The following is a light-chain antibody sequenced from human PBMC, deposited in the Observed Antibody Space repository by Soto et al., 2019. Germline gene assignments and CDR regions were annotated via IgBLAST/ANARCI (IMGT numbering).Light chain of an antibody. V-gene: IGKV3-15*01. CDR3: QQSNNWPQT. CDR2: DAS. CDR1: QSLRSS. J-gene: IGKJ1*01. Sequence: ETMMTQSPDTLSVSLGERATLSCRASQSLRSSLAWYQQKPGQAPRLLIYDASTRATGIPARFSGSGSGTDFTLTISGLQSEDFAVYYCQQSNNWPQTFGQGTKVEIK.